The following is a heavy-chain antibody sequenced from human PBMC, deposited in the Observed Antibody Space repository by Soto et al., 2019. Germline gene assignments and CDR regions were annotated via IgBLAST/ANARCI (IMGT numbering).Heavy chain of an antibody. CDR2: IYPGDSDT. V-gene: IGHV5-51*01. Sequence: PVESLKISCKGSGYSFTSYWIGWVRQMPGKGLEWMGIIYPGDSDTRYSPSFQGQVTISADKSISTAYLQWSSLKASDTAMYYCARLMVRGADPIYRDVWGKGTTVTVS. D-gene: IGHD3-10*01. CDR3: ARLMVRGADPIYRDV. J-gene: IGHJ6*03. CDR1: GYSFTSYW.